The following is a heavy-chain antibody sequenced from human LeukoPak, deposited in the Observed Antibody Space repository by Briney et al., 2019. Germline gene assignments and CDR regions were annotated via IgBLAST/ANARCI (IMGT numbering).Heavy chain of an antibody. CDR2: INPNSGGT. V-gene: IGHV1-2*06. Sequence: ASVKVSCKASGYTFTGYYMHWVRQAPGQGLEWMGRINPNSGGTNHAQKFQGRVTMTRDTSISTAYMELSRLRSDDTAVYYCARDIGGNSPYFDYWGQGTLVTVSS. CDR3: ARDIGGNSPYFDY. CDR1: GYTFTGYY. J-gene: IGHJ4*02. D-gene: IGHD4-23*01.